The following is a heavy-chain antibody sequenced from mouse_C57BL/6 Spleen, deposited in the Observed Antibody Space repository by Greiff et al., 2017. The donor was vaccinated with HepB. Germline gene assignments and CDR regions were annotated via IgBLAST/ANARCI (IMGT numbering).Heavy chain of an antibody. V-gene: IGHV5-12*01. D-gene: IGHD2-1*01. CDR1: GFTFSDYY. CDR3: ASDGTKGAY. J-gene: IGHJ3*01. Sequence: DVHLVESGGGLVQPGGSLKLSCAASGFTFSDYYMYWVRQTPEKRLEWVAYISNGGGSTYYPDTVKGRFTISRDNAKNTLYLQMSRLKSEDPAMYYCASDGTKGAYWGQGTLVTVSA. CDR2: ISNGGGST.